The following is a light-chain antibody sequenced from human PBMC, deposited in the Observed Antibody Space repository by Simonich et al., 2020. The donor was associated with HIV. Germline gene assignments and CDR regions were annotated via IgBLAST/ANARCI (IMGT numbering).Light chain of an antibody. Sequence: DIVMTQSPDSLAVSLGERATINCKSSQSVLHSSNNKNYLAWYQQRPGQPPKLLIYWASTRESGVPDRFSASGSGTDFTLTISSLQAEDVAIYYCQQYYITPHTFGQGTKVEIK. CDR2: WAS. CDR3: QQYYITPHT. CDR1: QSVLHSSNNKNY. J-gene: IGKJ1*01. V-gene: IGKV4-1*01.